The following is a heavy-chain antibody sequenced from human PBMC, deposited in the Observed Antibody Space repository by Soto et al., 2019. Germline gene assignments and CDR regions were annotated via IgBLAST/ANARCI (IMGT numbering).Heavy chain of an antibody. D-gene: IGHD4-4*01. CDR2: LYWNDVE. CDR1: GFSINTGGVG. J-gene: IGHJ4*02. CDR3: AKRRAISNKLFFDH. Sequence: QITLRESGPTLVKPTQTLTLSCTLSGFSINTGGVGVGWIRQPPGKAPEWLALLYWNDVERYSPSLRNRLSVTKDASENRVVLTMTHLDPTDTGTYYCAKRRAISNKLFFDHWGQGALVTVSS. V-gene: IGHV2-5*01.